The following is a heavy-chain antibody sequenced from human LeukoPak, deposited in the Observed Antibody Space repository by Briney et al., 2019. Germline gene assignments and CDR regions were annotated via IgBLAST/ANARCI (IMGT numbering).Heavy chain of an antibody. CDR1: GITFNSYD. D-gene: IGHD3-10*02. CDR2: ISSSGDII. CDR3: AELGITMIGGV. Sequence: PGGSLRLSCAASGITFNSYDMHWVRQAPGKGLEWVSCISSSGDIIYYADSVKGRFTISRDNAKNSLYLQMNSLRAEDTAVYYCAELGITMIGGVWGKGTTVTISS. J-gene: IGHJ6*04. V-gene: IGHV3-48*03.